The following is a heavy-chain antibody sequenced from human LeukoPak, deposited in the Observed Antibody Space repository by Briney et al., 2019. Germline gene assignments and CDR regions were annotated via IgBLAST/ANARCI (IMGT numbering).Heavy chain of an antibody. CDR3: ARQYYDFWSGYNNYYYYMDV. Sequence: GESLKISCKGSGYSFTSYWIGWVRQMPGKGLEWMGIIYPGDSDTGYSPSFQGQVTISADKSISTAYLQWSSLKASDTAMYYCARQYYDFWSGYNNYYYYMDVWGKGTTVTVSS. CDR2: IYPGDSDT. J-gene: IGHJ6*03. V-gene: IGHV5-51*01. CDR1: GYSFTSYW. D-gene: IGHD3-3*01.